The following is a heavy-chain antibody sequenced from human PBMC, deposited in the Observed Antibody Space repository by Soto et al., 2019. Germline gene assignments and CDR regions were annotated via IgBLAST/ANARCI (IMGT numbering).Heavy chain of an antibody. J-gene: IGHJ5*02. D-gene: IGHD2-2*01. CDR3: AKTKGYCVSTSCYFDWFDP. CDR1: GDSINSGYYY. V-gene: IGHV4-31*03. Sequence: SETLSLTCTVSGDSINSGYYYWSWIRQHPGKGLEWIGYIYHSGTTYYKPSLKSRLTISVDTSKKQLSMKLSSVTAADTAVYYCAKTKGYCVSTSCYFDWFDPWGQGTLVTVSS. CDR2: IYHSGTT.